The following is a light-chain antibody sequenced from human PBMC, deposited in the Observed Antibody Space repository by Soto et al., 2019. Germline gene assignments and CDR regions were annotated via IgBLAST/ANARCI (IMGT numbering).Light chain of an antibody. CDR3: QQRSNWPVT. CDR1: QSVSSY. V-gene: IGKV3-11*01. J-gene: IGKJ3*01. CDR2: DAS. Sequence: EIVLTQSPATLSLSPGERATLSCRASQSVSSYLAWYQQKPGQAPRLLIYDASNKATGIPARFSGSGSGTDFTLAISSLEPEDFAVYDGQQRSNWPVTFGRGTKVVIK.